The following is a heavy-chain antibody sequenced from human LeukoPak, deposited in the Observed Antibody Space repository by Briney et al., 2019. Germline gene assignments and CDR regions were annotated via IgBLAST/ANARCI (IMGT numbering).Heavy chain of an antibody. D-gene: IGHD6-13*01. CDR1: GFTFSSYA. Sequence: GGSLRLSCAASGFTFSSYAMHWVRQAPGKGLEWVAVISYDGSNKYYADSVKGRFTISRDNSKNTLYLQMNSLRAEDTAVYYCAKDQSSPIAAAGMFGYWGQGTLVTVSS. V-gene: IGHV3-30*04. CDR2: ISYDGSNK. J-gene: IGHJ4*02. CDR3: AKDQSSPIAAAGMFGY.